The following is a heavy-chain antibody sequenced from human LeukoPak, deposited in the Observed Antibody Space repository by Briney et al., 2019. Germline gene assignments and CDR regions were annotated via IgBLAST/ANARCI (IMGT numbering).Heavy chain of an antibody. CDR3: ARGGGDYYGSGSYYNGAFDY. J-gene: IGHJ4*02. CDR1: GGSISSYY. V-gene: IGHV4-59*10. CDR2: IYTSGST. Sequence: SETLSLTCAVYGGSISSYYWSWIRQPAGKGLEWIGRIYTSGSTNYNPSLKSRVTMSVDTSKNQFSLKLSSVTAADTAVYYCARGGGDYYGSGSYYNGAFDYWGQGTLVTVSS. D-gene: IGHD3-10*01.